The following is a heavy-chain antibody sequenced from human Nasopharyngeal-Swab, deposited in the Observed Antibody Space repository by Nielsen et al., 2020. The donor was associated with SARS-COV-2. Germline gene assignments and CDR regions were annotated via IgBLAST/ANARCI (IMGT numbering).Heavy chain of an antibody. CDR1: GYTFTSYG. CDR2: ISAYNGYT. CDR3: ARAHLGTAGTYYMDV. J-gene: IGHJ6*03. D-gene: IGHD6-13*01. V-gene: IGHV1-18*01. Sequence: ASVKVSCKASGYTFTSYGITWVRQAPGQGLEWMGWISAYNGYTRYAQNFQGRLTMTTDTSTSTAYMELRSLRSDDTGVYYCARAHLGTAGTYYMDVWGIGTTVTVSS.